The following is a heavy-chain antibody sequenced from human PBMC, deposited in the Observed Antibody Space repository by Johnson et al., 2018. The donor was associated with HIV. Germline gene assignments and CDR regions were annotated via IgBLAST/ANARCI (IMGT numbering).Heavy chain of an antibody. CDR3: AYPREGSSWSNDAFDI. Sequence: QVQLVESGGGVVQPGRSLRLSCAASGFTFSRYGMSWVRQAPGKGLAGVAFIRYDGSNKYYADSGKGRFTISRDNSNNTLYLQMNSMSAEDTAVYYCAYPREGSSWSNDAFDIWGQGTMVTVSS. V-gene: IGHV3-30*02. CDR1: GFTFSRYG. CDR2: IRYDGSNK. D-gene: IGHD6-13*01. J-gene: IGHJ3*02.